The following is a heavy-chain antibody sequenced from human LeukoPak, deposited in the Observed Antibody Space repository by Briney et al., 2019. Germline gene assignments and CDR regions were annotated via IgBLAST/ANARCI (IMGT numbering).Heavy chain of an antibody. Sequence: GGSLRLSCAASGFTFSSFAMNWVRQAPGKGLEWVSSISGSGSFIFYADSVQGRFTITRDNAQKSVYLQMERLRAEDAAVYYCVRDLNDFFTGYLGPFNYWGQGALVTVSS. J-gene: IGHJ4*02. CDR3: VRDLNDFFTGYLGPFNY. CDR2: ISGSGSFI. D-gene: IGHD3-9*01. V-gene: IGHV3-21*01. CDR1: GFTFSSFA.